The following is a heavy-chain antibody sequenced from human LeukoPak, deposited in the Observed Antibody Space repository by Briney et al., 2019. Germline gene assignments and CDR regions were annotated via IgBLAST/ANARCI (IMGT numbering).Heavy chain of an antibody. D-gene: IGHD2-15*01. Sequence: GGSLRLSCAASGVTFSSYAMHWVRQAPGKGLEWVSSISSSSSYIYYADSVKGRFTISRDNAKNSLYLQMNSLIAEDTAVYYCARGGTAGSFDYWGQGTLVSVSS. J-gene: IGHJ4*02. CDR2: ISSSSSYI. V-gene: IGHV3-21*01. CDR1: GVTFSSYA. CDR3: ARGGTAGSFDY.